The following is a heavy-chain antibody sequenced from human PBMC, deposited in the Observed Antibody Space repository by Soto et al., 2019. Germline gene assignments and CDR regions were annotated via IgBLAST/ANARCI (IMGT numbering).Heavy chain of an antibody. Sequence: ERLVQSGAEVRKPGSSVKVSCKVTGGTSTRYAINWVRQAPEQGLEWMGGIVPMFGTSKYAQKFQGRVTITADTSTNIAYMELRSLRSEDTAVYYCNRGSEYDFWSGYLWGQGTLVSVSS. D-gene: IGHD3-3*01. J-gene: IGHJ4*02. CDR3: NRGSEYDFWSGYL. CDR1: GGTSTRYA. V-gene: IGHV1-69*06. CDR2: IVPMFGTS.